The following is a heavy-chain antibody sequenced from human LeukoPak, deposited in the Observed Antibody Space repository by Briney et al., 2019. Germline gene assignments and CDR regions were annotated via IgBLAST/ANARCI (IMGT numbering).Heavy chain of an antibody. V-gene: IGHV4-4*02. J-gene: IGHJ3*02. D-gene: IGHD3-10*01. CDR1: GGSISSSNW. CDR2: IYHSGST. CDR3: ARRGLTYYYGSGSYYRDAFDI. Sequence: PSETLSLTCAVSGGSISSSNWWSWVRQPPGKGLEWIGEIYHSGSTNYNPSLKSRVTISVDTSKNQFSLKLSSVTAADTAVYYCARRGLTYYYGSGSYYRDAFDIWGQGTMVTVSS.